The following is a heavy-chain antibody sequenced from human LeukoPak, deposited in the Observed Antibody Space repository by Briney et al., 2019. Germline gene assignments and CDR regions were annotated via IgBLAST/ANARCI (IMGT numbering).Heavy chain of an antibody. CDR3: AKVGQQLVHYYYGMDV. J-gene: IGHJ6*02. CDR1: GFTFSSYG. V-gene: IGHV3-33*06. Sequence: GRSLRLSCAASGFTFSSYGMHWVRQAPGKGLEWVAVIWYDGGNKYYADSVKGRFTISRDNSKNTLYLQMNSLRAEDTAVYYCAKVGQQLVHYYYGMDVWGQGTTVTVSS. D-gene: IGHD6-13*01. CDR2: IWYDGGNK.